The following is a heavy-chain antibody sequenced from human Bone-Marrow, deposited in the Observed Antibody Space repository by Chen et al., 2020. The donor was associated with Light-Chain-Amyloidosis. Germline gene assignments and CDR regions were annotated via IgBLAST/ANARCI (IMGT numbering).Heavy chain of an antibody. CDR2: ISGSGGSR. D-gene: IGHD3-9*01. CDR1: GFAFSSYA. V-gene: IGHV3-23*04. J-gene: IGHJ3*02. CDR3: AKDISYDDILPGYPADAFDI. Sequence: EVQLVESGGGLLQRGGSLRLSCAASGFAFSSYAMSWVRQAPGKGLEWVSTISGSGGSRYYGASVKGRLTISRYNSKNALFLQMNSLRAEDTAVYYCAKDISYDDILPGYPADAFDIWGQGTMVTVSS.